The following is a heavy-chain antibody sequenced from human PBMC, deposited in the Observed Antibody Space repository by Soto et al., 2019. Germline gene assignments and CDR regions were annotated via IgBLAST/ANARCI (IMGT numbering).Heavy chain of an antibody. CDR2: IFYDGYT. CDR1: GDSISGTHYF. CDR3: ARLQAAVPHY. Sequence: PSETLSLTCTVSGDSISGTHYFWAWIRQPPGKRLEWIGSIFYDGYTLYTPSLKSRVTISVDTSKNQFSLKLTSVAAADTAIYFCARLQAAVPHYWCQGILVTVS. D-gene: IGHD6-13*01. V-gene: IGHV4-39*01. J-gene: IGHJ4*02.